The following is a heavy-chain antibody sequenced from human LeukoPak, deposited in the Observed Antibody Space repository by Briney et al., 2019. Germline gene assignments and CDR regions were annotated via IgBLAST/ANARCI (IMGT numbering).Heavy chain of an antibody. CDR3: ARSRRHCSGGSCYSGFGY. J-gene: IGHJ4*02. V-gene: IGHV1-69*05. CDR2: IIPIFGTA. CDR1: GGTTSSYA. Sequence: SVKVSCKASGGTTSSYAISWVRQAPGQGLEWMGGIIPIFGTANYAQKFQGRVTITTDESTSTAYMELSSLRSEDTAVYYCARSRRHCSGGSCYSGFGYWGQGTLVTVSS. D-gene: IGHD2-15*01.